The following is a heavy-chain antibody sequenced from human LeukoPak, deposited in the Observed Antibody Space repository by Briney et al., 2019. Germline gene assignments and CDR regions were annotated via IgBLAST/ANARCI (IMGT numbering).Heavy chain of an antibody. Sequence: GGSLRLSCAASGFTSSTYAMSWVRQAPGKGLEWVSGISGSGVTTYYTDSVKGRFTISRDNAKNTLYLQIDTMRAEDTAVYYCAKGATTRSTVITYYFDNWGQGTLVTVSS. J-gene: IGHJ4*02. D-gene: IGHD4-17*01. CDR3: AKGATTRSTVITYYFDN. V-gene: IGHV3-23*01. CDR2: ISGSGVTT. CDR1: GFTSSTYA.